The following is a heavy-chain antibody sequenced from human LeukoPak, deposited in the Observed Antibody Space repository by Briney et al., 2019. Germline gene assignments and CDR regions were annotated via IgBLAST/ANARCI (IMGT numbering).Heavy chain of an antibody. CDR2: FDPEDGET. V-gene: IGHV1-24*01. J-gene: IGHJ4*02. Sequence: ASVKVSCKVSGYTLTELSMHWVRQAPGKGLEWMGGFDPEDGETIYAQKFQGRVTMTEDTSTDTAYMELSSLRSEDTAVYYCATFRYSSGWWRDYFDYWGQGTLVTVSS. CDR3: ATFRYSSGWWRDYFDY. CDR1: GYTLTELS. D-gene: IGHD6-19*01.